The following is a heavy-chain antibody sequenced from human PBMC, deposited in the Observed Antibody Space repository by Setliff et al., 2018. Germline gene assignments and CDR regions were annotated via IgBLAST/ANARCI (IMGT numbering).Heavy chain of an antibody. CDR1: GYTFANYG. D-gene: IGHD5-12*01. J-gene: IGHJ4*02. V-gene: IGHV1-3*01. CDR3: ARQPMDTIMVTFDY. Sequence: ASVKVSCKASGYTFANYGLHWVRQAPGQRLEWMGWINAGNGDTKFSQKFQDTITMTRDTSISTAYMELSSLRSDDTAVYYCARQPMDTIMVTFDYWGQGILVTVSS. CDR2: INAGNGDT.